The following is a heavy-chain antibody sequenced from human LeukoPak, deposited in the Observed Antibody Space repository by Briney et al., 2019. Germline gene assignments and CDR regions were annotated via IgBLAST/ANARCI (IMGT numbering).Heavy chain of an antibody. CDR2: ISAYNGNT. D-gene: IGHD3-22*01. CDR3: AREVTMTQSFDY. J-gene: IGHJ4*02. Sequence: ASVKVSCKASGYTFTSYDINWVRQAPGQGLEWMGWISAYNGNTNYAQKLQGRVTMTTDTSTSTAYMELRSLRSDDTAVYYCAREVTMTQSFDYWGQGTLVTVSS. CDR1: GYTFTSYD. V-gene: IGHV1-18*01.